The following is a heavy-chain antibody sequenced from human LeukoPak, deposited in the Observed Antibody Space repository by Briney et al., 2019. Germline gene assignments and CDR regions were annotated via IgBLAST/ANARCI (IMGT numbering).Heavy chain of an antibody. V-gene: IGHV3-66*01. J-gene: IGHJ4*02. Sequence: PGGSLRLSCAASGFTFSSYAMSWVRQAPGKGLEWVSVIYSGGSTYYADSVKGRFTISRDNSKNTLYLQMNSLRAEDTAVYYCACQAVAGTNFDYWGQGTLVTVSS. CDR3: ACQAVAGTNFDY. D-gene: IGHD6-19*01. CDR1: GFTFSSYA. CDR2: IYSGGST.